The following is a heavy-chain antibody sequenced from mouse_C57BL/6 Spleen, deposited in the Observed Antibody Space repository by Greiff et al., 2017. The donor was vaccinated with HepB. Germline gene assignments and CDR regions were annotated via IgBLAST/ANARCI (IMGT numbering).Heavy chain of an antibody. Sequence: QVQLQQPGAELVKPGASVKLSCKASGYTFTSYWMQWVKQRPGQGLEWIGEIDPSDSYTNYNQKFKGKATLTVDTSSSTAYMQLSSLTSEDSAVYYCARRREYDGYSPDYWGQGTTLTVSS. CDR3: ARRREYDGYSPDY. CDR2: IDPSDSYT. V-gene: IGHV1-50*01. D-gene: IGHD2-3*01. CDR1: GYTFTSYW. J-gene: IGHJ2*01.